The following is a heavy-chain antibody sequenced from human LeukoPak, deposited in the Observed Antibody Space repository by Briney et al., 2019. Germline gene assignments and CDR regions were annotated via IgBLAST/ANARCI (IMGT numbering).Heavy chain of an antibody. J-gene: IGHJ6*03. CDR1: GYTFTSYY. Sequence: ASVKVSCKTSGYTFTSYYMQWVRQAPGQGLEWMGIINPSGGKTSYAQKFQGRVTITADESTSTAYMELSSLRSEDTAVYYCAREGIAAAGTRDYYYYMDVWGKGTTVTVSS. V-gene: IGHV1-46*01. D-gene: IGHD6-13*01. CDR2: INPSGGKT. CDR3: AREGIAAAGTRDYYYYMDV.